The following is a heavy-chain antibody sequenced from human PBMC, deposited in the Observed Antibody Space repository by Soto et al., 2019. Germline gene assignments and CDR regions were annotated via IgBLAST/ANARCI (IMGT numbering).Heavy chain of an antibody. CDR3: ARSIAVPSGHIDH. CDR1: GGSMSGYY. V-gene: IGHV4-59*01. J-gene: IGHJ4*02. Sequence: QVQLQESGPGLVKPSETLSLTCRVSGGSMSGYYWSCVRLAPGKGLEWIGYDNYTGNTNYNPSLLCRVNISVDTSKKQFSLSVSHVTAADTAGYFCARSIAVPSGHIDHWGQGIPATTSS. CDR2: DNYTGNT. D-gene: IGHD6-6*01.